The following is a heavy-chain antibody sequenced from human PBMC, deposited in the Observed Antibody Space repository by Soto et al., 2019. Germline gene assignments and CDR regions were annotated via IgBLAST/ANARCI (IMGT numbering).Heavy chain of an antibody. V-gene: IGHV3-30*18. CDR2: ISYDGSNK. CDR1: GFTFSSYG. Sequence: PGLSLRLSCAASGFTFSSYGMHWVRQAPGKGLEWVAVISYDGSNKYYADSVKGRFTISRDNSKNTLYLQMNSLRAEDTAVYYCAKEVDQYYGLGSPSDYWGQGTLVTVSS. D-gene: IGHD3-10*01. J-gene: IGHJ4*02. CDR3: AKEVDQYYGLGSPSDY.